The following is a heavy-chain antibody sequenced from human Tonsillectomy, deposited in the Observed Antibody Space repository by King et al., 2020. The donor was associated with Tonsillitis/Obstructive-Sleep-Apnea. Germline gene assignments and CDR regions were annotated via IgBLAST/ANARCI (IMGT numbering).Heavy chain of an antibody. CDR3: AKEGPGGQQLIWVDS. V-gene: IGHV3-23*04. J-gene: IGHJ4*02. CDR1: GFTFRNSA. D-gene: IGHD6-13*01. CDR2: ISGSGNEK. Sequence: EVQLVESGGGLVQPGGSLRLSCAASGFTFRNSAMSWVRQVPGKRLEWVSAISGSGNEKYYADSVRGRFSISRDNSKNTLYLQLNSLIADDTALYYCAKEGPGGQQLIWVDSWGQGTLVTVSS.